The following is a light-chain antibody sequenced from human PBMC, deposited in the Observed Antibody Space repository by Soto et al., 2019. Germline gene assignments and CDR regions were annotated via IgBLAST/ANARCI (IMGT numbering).Light chain of an antibody. V-gene: IGKV3-20*01. CDR3: QLYDSLRT. Sequence: EIVLTQSPGTLSLSPEERATLSCRASQSVRSNFLAWYQQKPGQAPRLLIYGASNRATGIPDRFSGSGSGTDFTLTITRLEPEDFAMYHCQLYDSLRTFGQGTKVEI. CDR1: QSVRSNF. J-gene: IGKJ1*01. CDR2: GAS.